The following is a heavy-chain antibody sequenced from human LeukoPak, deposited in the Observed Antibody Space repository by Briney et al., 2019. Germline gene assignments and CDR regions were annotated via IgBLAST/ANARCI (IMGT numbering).Heavy chain of an antibody. CDR2: ISYDGSNK. Sequence: GGSLRLSCAASGFTFSSYGMHWVRQAPGKGLERVAVISYDGSNKYYADSVKGRFTISRDNSKNTLYLQMNSLRAEDTAVYYCARAGVLLWFGELSYFDYWGQGTLVTVSS. J-gene: IGHJ4*02. D-gene: IGHD3-10*01. V-gene: IGHV3-30*03. CDR3: ARAGVLLWFGELSYFDY. CDR1: GFTFSSYG.